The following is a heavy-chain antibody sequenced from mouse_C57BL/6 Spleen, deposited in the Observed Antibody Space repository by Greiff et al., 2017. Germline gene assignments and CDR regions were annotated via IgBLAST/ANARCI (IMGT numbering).Heavy chain of an antibody. D-gene: IGHD2-1*01. CDR3: ASQRNGNGDPFAY. Sequence: VQLQQPGAELVKPGASVKMSCKASGYTFTSYWITWVKQRPGQGLEWIGDIYPGSGSTNYNEKFKSKATLTVDTSSSTAYMQLSSLTSEDSAVDDCASQRNGNGDPFAYWGQGTLVTVSA. V-gene: IGHV1-55*01. J-gene: IGHJ3*01. CDR1: GYTFTSYW. CDR2: IYPGSGST.